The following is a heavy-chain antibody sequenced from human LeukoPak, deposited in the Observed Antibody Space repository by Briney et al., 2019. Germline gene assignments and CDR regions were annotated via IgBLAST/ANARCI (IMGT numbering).Heavy chain of an antibody. V-gene: IGHV3-30*18. Sequence: GGSLRLSCAASGFTFSSYGMHWVRQAPGKGLEWVAVISYDGSNKYYADSVKGRFTISRDNSKNTLYLQMNSLRAEDTAVYYCAKVTGGYYYYGMDVWGKGTTVTVSS. CDR3: AKVTGGYYYYGMDV. J-gene: IGHJ6*04. CDR2: ISYDGSNK. D-gene: IGHD2-21*02. CDR1: GFTFSSYG.